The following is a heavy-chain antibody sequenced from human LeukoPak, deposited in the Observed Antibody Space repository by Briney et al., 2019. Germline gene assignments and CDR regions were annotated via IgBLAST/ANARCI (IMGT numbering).Heavy chain of an antibody. CDR1: GFTFSSYG. V-gene: IGHV3-30*02. J-gene: IGHJ6*03. D-gene: IGHD3-22*01. Sequence: PGGSLRLSCAASGFTFSSYGMHWVRQAPGKGLEWVAFIQYDGSNKYYADSVKGRFTISRDNSKNTLYLQMNSLRAEDTAVYYCAKSAYYYDSSGYYYYYYYMDVWGKGTTVTVSS. CDR2: IQYDGSNK. CDR3: AKSAYYYDSSGYYYYYYYMDV.